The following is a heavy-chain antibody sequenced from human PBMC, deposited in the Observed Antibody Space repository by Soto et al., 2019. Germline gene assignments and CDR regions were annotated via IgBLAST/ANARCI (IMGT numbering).Heavy chain of an antibody. Sequence: PSETLSLTCTVSGGSISSYYWSWIRQPPGKGLEWIGYIYYSGSTNYNPSIKSRVTISVDTSKNQFSLKLSSVTAADTAVYYCSRGGRSSSGPGYYYYGMDVWGQGTTVTVYS. CDR3: SRGGRSSSGPGYYYYGMDV. V-gene: IGHV4-59*01. J-gene: IGHJ6*02. D-gene: IGHD6-6*01. CDR2: IYYSGST. CDR1: GGSISSYY.